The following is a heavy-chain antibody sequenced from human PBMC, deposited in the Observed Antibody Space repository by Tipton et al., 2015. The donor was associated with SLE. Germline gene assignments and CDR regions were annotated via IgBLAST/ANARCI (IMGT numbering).Heavy chain of an antibody. CDR2: ISSSSSTI. D-gene: IGHD3-3*01. CDR1: GFTFSSYS. J-gene: IGHJ6*03. V-gene: IGHV3-48*01. CDR3: ARGSYDFGSGYYYSYYYMDV. Sequence: SLRLSCAASGFTFSSYSMNWVRQAPGKGLEWVSYISSSSSTIYYADSVKGRFTISRDNAKNSLYLQMNSLRAEDTAVYYCARGSYDFGSGYYYSYYYMDVWGKGTTVTISS.